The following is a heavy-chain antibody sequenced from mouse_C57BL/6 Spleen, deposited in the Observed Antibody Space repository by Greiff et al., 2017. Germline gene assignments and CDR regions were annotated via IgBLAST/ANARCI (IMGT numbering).Heavy chain of an antibody. CDR3: ARGVTVVATDY. CDR1: GYTFTSYW. J-gene: IGHJ2*01. CDR2: INPSNGGT. V-gene: IGHV1-53*01. D-gene: IGHD1-1*01. Sequence: QVQLQQPGTELVKPGASGYTFTSYWMHWVKQRPGQGLEWIGNINPSNGGTNYNEKFKSKATLTVDKSSSTAYMQLSSLTSEDSAVYYCARGVTVVATDYWGQGTTLTVSS.